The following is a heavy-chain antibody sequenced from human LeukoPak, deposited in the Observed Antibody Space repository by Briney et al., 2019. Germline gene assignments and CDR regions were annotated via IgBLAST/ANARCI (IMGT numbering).Heavy chain of an antibody. D-gene: IGHD6-19*01. V-gene: IGHV3-23*01. Sequence: GGSLRLSCVASGFTFSTYGMRWVRQAPGKGLEWVSAISGSGGSTYYADSVKGRFTISRDNAKNSLYLQMNSLRADDTAVYYCARDMSSCWYSNFDYWGQGTLVTVSS. J-gene: IGHJ4*02. CDR3: ARDMSSCWYSNFDY. CDR2: ISGSGGST. CDR1: GFTFSTYG.